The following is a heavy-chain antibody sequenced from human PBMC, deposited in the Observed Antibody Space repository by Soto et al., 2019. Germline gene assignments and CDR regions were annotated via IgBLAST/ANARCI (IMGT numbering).Heavy chain of an antibody. Sequence: EEHLVETGGDLILPGGSLRLSCSTSVFNVSGSYMSWVRQAPGKGLEWVSSIYSDGTTDYADSVKGRFTISRVSSRNMVFLQMKGLRGEDTAVYYCARDCCSGRHFAHWGQGSLVTVSS. CDR3: ARDCCSGRHFAH. D-gene: IGHD2-15*01. CDR1: VFNVSGSY. J-gene: IGHJ1*01. CDR2: IYSDGTT. V-gene: IGHV3-53*02.